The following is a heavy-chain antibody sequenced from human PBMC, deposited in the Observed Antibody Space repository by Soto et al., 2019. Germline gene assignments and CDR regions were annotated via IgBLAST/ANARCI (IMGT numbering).Heavy chain of an antibody. D-gene: IGHD2-2*01. Sequence: GGSLRLSCAASGFTFSSYGMHWVRQAPGKGLEWVAVISYDGSNKYYADSVKGRFTISRDNSKNTLYLQMNSLRVEDTAVYYCATGDRYCSSTSCYLGAFDIWGQGTMVTVSS. V-gene: IGHV3-30*03. CDR1: GFTFSSYG. J-gene: IGHJ3*02. CDR2: ISYDGSNK. CDR3: ATGDRYCSSTSCYLGAFDI.